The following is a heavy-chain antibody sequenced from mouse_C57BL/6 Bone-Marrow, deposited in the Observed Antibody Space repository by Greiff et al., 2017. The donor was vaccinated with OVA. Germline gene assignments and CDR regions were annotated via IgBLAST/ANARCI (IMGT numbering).Heavy chain of an antibody. J-gene: IGHJ2*01. CDR3: ARNRGSYDYDGVFDY. V-gene: IGHV2-9-1*01. CDR2: IWNGGGT. CDR1: GFSLTSYA. D-gene: IGHD2-4*01. Sequence: VMLVESGPGLVAPSQSLSITCTVSGFSLTSYAISWVRQPPGKGLEWLGVIWNGGGTNYNSALKSRLSISKDNSKSQVFLKMNSLQTDDTARYYCARNRGSYDYDGVFDYWGQGTTLTVSS.